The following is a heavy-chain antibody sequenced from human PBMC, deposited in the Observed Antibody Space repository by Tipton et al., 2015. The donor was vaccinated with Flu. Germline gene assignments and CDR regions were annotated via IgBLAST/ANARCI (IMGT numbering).Heavy chain of an antibody. CDR1: GFTFSSYD. CDR3: VRGGSPTNGLFDY. CDR2: AGAAGDT. V-gene: IGHV3-13*01. J-gene: IGHJ4*02. D-gene: IGHD3-10*01. Sequence: SLRLSCAASGFTFSSYDMHWVRQATGQGLEWVSAAGAAGDTYYPGSVKGRFTISRENAKNSLYLQMNSLRVGDTAVYYCVRGGSPTNGLFDYWGQGTLVTVSS.